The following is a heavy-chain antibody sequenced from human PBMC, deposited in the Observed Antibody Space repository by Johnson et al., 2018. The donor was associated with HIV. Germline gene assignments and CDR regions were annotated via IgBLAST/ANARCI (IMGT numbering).Heavy chain of an antibody. V-gene: IGHV3-13*01. CDR2: IGTAGDT. D-gene: IGHD1-26*01. CDR1: GFTFSSYD. J-gene: IGHJ3*02. Sequence: VQLVESGGGLVQPGGSLRLSCAASGFTFSSYDMHWVRQATGKGLAWVSAIGTAGDTYYPGYVKGRFTISRENAKNSLYLQMNSLRAGDTAVYYCARALGATYAFDIWGQGTMVNVSS. CDR3: ARALGATYAFDI.